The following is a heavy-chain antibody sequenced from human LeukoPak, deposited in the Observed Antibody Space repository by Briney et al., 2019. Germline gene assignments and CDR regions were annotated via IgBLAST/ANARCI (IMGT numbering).Heavy chain of an antibody. CDR3: ARVGRLMVRDPRGAFDI. Sequence: PSETLSLTCAVYGGSFSGYYWSWIRQPPGKRLGWIGEINHSGSTNYNPSLKSRVTISVDTSKNQFSLKLSSVTAADTAVYYCARVGRLMVRDPRGAFDIWGQGTMVTVSS. CDR1: GGSFSGYY. V-gene: IGHV4-34*01. D-gene: IGHD3-10*01. J-gene: IGHJ3*02. CDR2: INHSGST.